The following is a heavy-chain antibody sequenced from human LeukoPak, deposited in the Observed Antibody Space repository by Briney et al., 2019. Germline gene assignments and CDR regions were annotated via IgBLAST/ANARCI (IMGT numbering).Heavy chain of an antibody. CDR3: AKPLVGSYGYYYGIGY. D-gene: IGHD3-22*01. CDR2: ISYDGNNK. CDR1: KFRICNHA. J-gene: IGHJ4*02. Sequence: GGSLRLSYADSKFRICNHAVRWVRQAPGKGLEWVAIISYDGNNKYYADSVKGRFTISRDNSKNTLYLQMNSLRAEDTAVYYCAKPLVGSYGYYYGIGYWGQGILVTVSS. V-gene: IGHV3-30*18.